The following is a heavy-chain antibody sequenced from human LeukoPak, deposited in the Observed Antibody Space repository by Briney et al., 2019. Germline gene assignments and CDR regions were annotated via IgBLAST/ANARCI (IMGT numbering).Heavy chain of an antibody. J-gene: IGHJ4*02. CDR2: ISYDGSNK. CDR3: ARGRITMVRGVILDY. CDR1: GFTFSSYA. D-gene: IGHD3-10*01. V-gene: IGHV3-30-3*01. Sequence: GGSLRLSCAASGFTFSSYAMHWVRQAPGKGLEWVAVISYDGSNKYYADSVKGRFTISRDNSKNSLYLQMNSLRAEDTALYHCARGRITMVRGVILDYWGQGTLVTVSS.